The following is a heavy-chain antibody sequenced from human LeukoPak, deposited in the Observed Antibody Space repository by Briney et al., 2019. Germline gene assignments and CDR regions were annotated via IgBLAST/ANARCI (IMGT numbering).Heavy chain of an antibody. CDR3: ARHDRDSSGWYSNSFDY. Sequence: SETLSLTCTVSGGSISSYYWSWIRQPPGKGLEWIGYIYYSGSTNYNPSLKSRVTISVDTSKNQFSLKLSSVTAADTAVYYCARHDRDSSGWYSNSFDYWGQGTLVTVSS. D-gene: IGHD6-19*01. V-gene: IGHV4-59*08. J-gene: IGHJ4*02. CDR1: GGSISSYY. CDR2: IYYSGST.